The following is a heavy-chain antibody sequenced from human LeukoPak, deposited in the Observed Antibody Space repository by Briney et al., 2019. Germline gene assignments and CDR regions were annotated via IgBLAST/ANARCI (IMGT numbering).Heavy chain of an antibody. J-gene: IGHJ4*02. D-gene: IGHD6-19*01. V-gene: IGHV3-48*03. CDR3: ARGKYSSGWFDY. CDR2: ISSSASTI. Sequence: SGGSLRLSCVASGFTFRSFEMAWVRQAPGKGLEWISYISSSASTIYYADSVKGRFTISRDNAKNSLYLQMNSLRAEDTAVYYCARGKYSSGWFDYWGQGTLVTVSS. CDR1: GFTFRSFE.